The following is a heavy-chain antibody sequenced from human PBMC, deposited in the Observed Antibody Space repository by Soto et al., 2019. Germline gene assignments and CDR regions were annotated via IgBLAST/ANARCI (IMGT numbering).Heavy chain of an antibody. V-gene: IGHV3-23*01. CDR3: AKDRMNHNSVWDPFDI. CDR2: INGGSPKE. Sequence: LRLSCEASGFPFDNYAMSWVRQAPGKGLEWVSAINGGSPKEFYAESVKGRFTISRDNSKNTLFLEMNSLRADDAALYYCAKDRMNHNSVWDPFDIWGQGTMVTVSS. D-gene: IGHD2-15*01. J-gene: IGHJ3*02. CDR1: GFPFDNYA.